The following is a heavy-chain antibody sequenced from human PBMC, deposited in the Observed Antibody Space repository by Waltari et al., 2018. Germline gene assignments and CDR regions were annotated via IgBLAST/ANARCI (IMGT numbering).Heavy chain of an antibody. D-gene: IGHD6-6*01. J-gene: IGHJ4*02. CDR2: IYYSGRT. CDR3: AREGSSSWVGVFDY. CDR1: GGSISSSSYY. V-gene: IGHV4-39*07. Sequence: QLQLQESGPGLVKPSETLSLTCTVSGGSISSSSYYWGWIRQPPGKGLEWIGSIYYSGRTYYNPSLKSRVTISVDTSKNQFSLKLSSVTAADTAVYYCAREGSSSWVGVFDYWGQGTLVTVSS.